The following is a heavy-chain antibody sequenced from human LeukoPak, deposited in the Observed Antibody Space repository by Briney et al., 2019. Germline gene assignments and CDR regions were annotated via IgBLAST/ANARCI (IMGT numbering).Heavy chain of an antibody. Sequence: PGRSLRLSCAASGFTFDDYAMHWVRQAPGKGLEWVSGISWNSGSIGYADSVKGRFTISRDNAKNSLYLQMNSLRAEDTALYYCAKDQGYYYDSSGYCFDYWGQGTLVTVSS. CDR3: AKDQGYYYDSSGYCFDY. D-gene: IGHD3-22*01. CDR2: ISWNSGSI. CDR1: GFTFDDYA. J-gene: IGHJ4*02. V-gene: IGHV3-9*01.